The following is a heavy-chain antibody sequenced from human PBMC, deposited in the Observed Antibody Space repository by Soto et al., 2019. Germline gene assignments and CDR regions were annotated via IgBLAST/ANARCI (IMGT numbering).Heavy chain of an antibody. Sequence: SETLSLTCTVSGGSISSGGYYWSWIRQHPWKGLEWIGYIYYSGSTYYNPSLKSRVTISVDTSKNQFSLKLSSVTAADTAVYYCAREPPRRGYYYDSSGSQDPGYWGQGXLVTVYS. CDR2: IYYSGST. J-gene: IGHJ4*02. CDR3: AREPPRRGYYYDSSGSQDPGY. V-gene: IGHV4-31*03. D-gene: IGHD3-22*01. CDR1: GGSISSGGYY.